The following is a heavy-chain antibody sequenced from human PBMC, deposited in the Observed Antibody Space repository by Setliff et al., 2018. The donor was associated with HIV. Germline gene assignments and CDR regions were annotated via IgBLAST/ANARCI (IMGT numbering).Heavy chain of an antibody. CDR2: ITESGGT. V-gene: IGHV3-23*01. CDR3: ASAFTTTYFYFNY. J-gene: IGHJ4*02. Sequence: PGGSLRLPCAASGFTFTTDAMNWVRQAPGKGLEWVSSITESGGTYYADSVKGRFTISRDTSKNTLYLQMNSLTSEDTAIYYCASAFTTTYFYFNYWGQGTLVTVSS. CDR1: GFTFTTDA. D-gene: IGHD3-3*02.